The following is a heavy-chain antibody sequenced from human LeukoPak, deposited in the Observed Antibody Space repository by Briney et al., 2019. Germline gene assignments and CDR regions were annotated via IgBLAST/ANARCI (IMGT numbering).Heavy chain of an antibody. D-gene: IGHD2-15*01. J-gene: IGHJ4*02. Sequence: SETLSLTCTVSGGSISSSSYYWGWIRQPPGKGGEWIVSSYYSGSTYYNPSLKSRVTISVDTSKNQFSPKLSSATAADTAVYYCARHAVVVVVAALGWYFDYWGQGTLVTVSS. CDR2: SYYSGST. CDR1: GGSISSSSYY. V-gene: IGHV4-39*01. CDR3: ARHAVVVVVAALGWYFDY.